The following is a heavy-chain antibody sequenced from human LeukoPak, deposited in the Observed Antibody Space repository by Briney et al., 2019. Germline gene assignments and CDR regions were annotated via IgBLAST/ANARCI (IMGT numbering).Heavy chain of an antibody. Sequence: GGSLRLSCAASGFTFNTHAMSWVRQAPGGGLEWVSGINGNGASTYYADSVKGRFTTSRDNSKNTLYLQMSSLRAEDTAVYYCAKDQGYSYYYLDYWGQGTLVTVSS. CDR3: AKDQGYSYYYLDY. V-gene: IGHV3-23*01. CDR1: GFTFNTHA. J-gene: IGHJ4*02. D-gene: IGHD5-18*01. CDR2: INGNGAST.